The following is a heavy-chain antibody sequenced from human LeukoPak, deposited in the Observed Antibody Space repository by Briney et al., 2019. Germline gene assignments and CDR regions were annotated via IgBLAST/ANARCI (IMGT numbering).Heavy chain of an antibody. CDR3: AKDLTYGDYSFFDY. J-gene: IGHJ4*02. Sequence: GGSLRLSCAASGFTFSSYGMHWVRQAPGKGLEWVAVIWYDGSNKYYADSVKGRFTISRDNSKNTLYLQMNSLRAEDTAVYYCAKDLTYGDYSFFDYWGQGTLVTGSS. D-gene: IGHD4-17*01. V-gene: IGHV3-33*06. CDR1: GFTFSSYG. CDR2: IWYDGSNK.